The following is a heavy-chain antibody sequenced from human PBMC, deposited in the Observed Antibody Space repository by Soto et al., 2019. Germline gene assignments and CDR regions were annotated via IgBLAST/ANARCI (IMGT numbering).Heavy chain of an antibody. J-gene: IGHJ4*02. CDR3: ARDEYGYGDSYDS. CDR2: MHTSGST. D-gene: IGHD5-12*01. CDR1: GVSISTYH. V-gene: IGHV4-4*07. Sequence: QVQLQESGPGLVKPSETLSLTCIVSGVSISTYHWSWIRQPAGKGLEWIGRMHTSGSTNYNPSLKRRGSMSVDTAKNHFSLKVSSVTAADTAVYYCARDEYGYGDSYDSWGQGTLVTVSS.